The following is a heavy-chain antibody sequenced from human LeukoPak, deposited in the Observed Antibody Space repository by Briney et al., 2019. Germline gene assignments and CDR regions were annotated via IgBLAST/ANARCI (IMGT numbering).Heavy chain of an antibody. Sequence: PSETLSLTCTVSGDSINSNNYYWGWIRQPPGEGLEWIGNIYYNGRTYYSPSLKSRGTISVDTSNNQFSLKLNSVTAADTAVYYCARITDRTIFGEIMHGFDVWGQGTPVTVSS. CDR2: IYYNGRT. J-gene: IGHJ3*01. CDR1: GDSINSNNYY. CDR3: ARITDRTIFGEIMHGFDV. V-gene: IGHV4-39*01. D-gene: IGHD3-3*01.